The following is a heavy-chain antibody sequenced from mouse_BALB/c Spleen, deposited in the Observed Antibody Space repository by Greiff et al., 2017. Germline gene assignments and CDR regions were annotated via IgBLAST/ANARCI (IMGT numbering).Heavy chain of an antibody. V-gene: IGHV5-9-4*01. Sequence: EVKLVESGGGLVKPGGSLKLSCAASGFTFSSYAMSWVRQSPEKRLEWVAEISSGGSYTYYPDTVTGRFTISRDNAKNTLYLEMSSLRSEDTAMYYCARDSTVPYWYFDVWGAGTTVTVSS. D-gene: IGHD1-1*01. CDR1: GFTFSSYA. CDR3: ARDSTVPYWYFDV. J-gene: IGHJ1*01. CDR2: ISSGGSYT.